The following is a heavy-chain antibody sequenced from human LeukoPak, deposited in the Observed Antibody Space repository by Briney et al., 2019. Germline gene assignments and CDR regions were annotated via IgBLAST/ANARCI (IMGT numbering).Heavy chain of an antibody. CDR1: GGSISSYY. CDR2: IYTSGST. V-gene: IGHV4-4*07. Sequence: SETLSLTCTVSGGSISSYYWSWIRQPPGKGLEWIGRIYTSGSTNYNPSLKSRVTISVDTSKNQFSLKLSSVTAADTAVYFCARDSEHRISAVWGQGTLVTVSS. J-gene: IGHJ4*02. CDR3: ARDSEHRISAV. D-gene: IGHD1/OR15-1a*01.